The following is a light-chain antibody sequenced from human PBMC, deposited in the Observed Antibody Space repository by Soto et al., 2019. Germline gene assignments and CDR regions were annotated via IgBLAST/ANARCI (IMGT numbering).Light chain of an antibody. CDR2: AAS. CDR1: QSISSY. CDR3: QQSYTDYT. V-gene: IGKV1-39*01. Sequence: DIQMTQSPSSLSASVGDRVTITCRASQSISSYLNWYQQKPGKAPKLLIYAASSLQSGVPSRFSGSGSETDFTLTISSLQPEDFATYYCQQSYTDYTFGQGTKLEIK. J-gene: IGKJ2*01.